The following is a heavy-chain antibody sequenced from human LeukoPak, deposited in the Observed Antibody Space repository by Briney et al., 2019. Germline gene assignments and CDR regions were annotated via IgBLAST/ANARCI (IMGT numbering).Heavy chain of an antibody. J-gene: IGHJ5*02. D-gene: IGHD2-2*01. CDR3: ARVRARYCSSTSCSAWFDP. CDR1: GDSFSYFY. CDR2: IYYSGST. Sequence: SETLSLTCTVSGDSFSYFYWSWIRQPPGKGLEWIGYIYYSGSTNYNPSLKSRVTISVDTSKNQFSLKLSSVTAADTAVYYCARVRARYCSSTSCSAWFDPWGQGTLVTVSS. V-gene: IGHV4-59*01.